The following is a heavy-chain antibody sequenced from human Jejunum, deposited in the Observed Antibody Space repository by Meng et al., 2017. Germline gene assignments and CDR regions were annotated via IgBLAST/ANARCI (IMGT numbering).Heavy chain of an antibody. D-gene: IGHD3-10*01. Sequence: QGELVESGGGGVQPGRSLRLSCVASGISFSTSGMHWVRQAPGKGLEWVAMIWSDGGNEYYADSVKGRFTISRDNSKNTVYLQMDSLRAEDTAVYYCARDRGLRDLDHWGQGTLVTVSS. CDR3: ARDRGLRDLDH. V-gene: IGHV3-33*01. CDR1: GISFSTSG. J-gene: IGHJ4*02. CDR2: IWSDGGNE.